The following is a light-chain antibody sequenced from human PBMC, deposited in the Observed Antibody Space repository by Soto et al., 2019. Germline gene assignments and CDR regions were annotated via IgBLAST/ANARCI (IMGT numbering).Light chain of an antibody. CDR3: QQYNNWPQT. V-gene: IGKV3-15*01. J-gene: IGKJ1*01. Sequence: EIVLTQSPGTLSLSPGERATLSCRASQNVYNNYIAWYQQKPGQAPRTVIYGASIRATGVPARFSGSGSGTEFTLTISSLQSEDFAVYYCQQYNNWPQTFGQGTKVDIK. CDR2: GAS. CDR1: QNVYNN.